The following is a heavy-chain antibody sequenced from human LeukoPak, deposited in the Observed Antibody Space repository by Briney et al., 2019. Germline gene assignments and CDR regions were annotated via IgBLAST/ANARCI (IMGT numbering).Heavy chain of an antibody. V-gene: IGHV3-23*01. Sequence: GGSLRLSCAASGLTFKNFAMHWVRQAPGKGLEWVSAISGSGGSTYYADSVKGRFTISRDNSKNMLYLQRNSLRAEDTAVYYCAKDSKRSSYSDYWGQGTLVTVSS. CDR2: ISGSGGST. J-gene: IGHJ4*02. D-gene: IGHD6-19*01. CDR1: GLTFKNFA. CDR3: AKDSKRSSYSDY.